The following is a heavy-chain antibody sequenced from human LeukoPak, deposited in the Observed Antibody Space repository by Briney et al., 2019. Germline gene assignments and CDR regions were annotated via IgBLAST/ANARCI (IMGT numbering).Heavy chain of an antibody. V-gene: IGHV1-18*01. CDR3: ARAPIRGWRWLQIGEAFDI. Sequence: ASVKVSCKASGYTFTSYGISWVRQAPGQGLEWMGWISAYNGNTNYAQKLQGRVTMTTDTSTSTAYMELRSLRSDDTAVYYCARAPIRGWRWLQIGEAFDIWGQGTMVTVSS. CDR1: GYTFTSYG. CDR2: ISAYNGNT. D-gene: IGHD5-24*01. J-gene: IGHJ3*02.